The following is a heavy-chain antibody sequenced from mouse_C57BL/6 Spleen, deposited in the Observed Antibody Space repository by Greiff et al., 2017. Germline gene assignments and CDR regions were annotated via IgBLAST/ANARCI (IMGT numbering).Heavy chain of an antibody. J-gene: IGHJ3*01. CDR3: ARDYYGSSPWFAC. V-gene: IGHV1-59*01. CDR1: GYTFTSYW. CDR2: IDPSDSYT. D-gene: IGHD1-1*01. Sequence: QVQLQQPGAELVRPGTSVKLSCKASGYTFTSYWMHWVKQRPGQGLEWIGVIDPSDSYTNYNQKFKGKATLTVDTSSSTAYMQLSSLTSEDSAVYYCARDYYGSSPWFACWGQGTLVTVSA.